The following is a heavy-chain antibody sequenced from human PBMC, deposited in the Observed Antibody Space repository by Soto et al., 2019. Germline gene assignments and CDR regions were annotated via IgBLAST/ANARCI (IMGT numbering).Heavy chain of an antibody. CDR1: GFTFNSND. V-gene: IGHV3-23*01. CDR2: ISSSGAFT. J-gene: IGHJ4*02. CDR3: VKHQVSLVRGISPFDY. D-gene: IGHD3-10*01. Sequence: GGSLRLSCAVSGFTFNSNDMTWVRQAPGKGLEWVSTISSSGAFTYHADSVRGRLTISRDNSKNTVYLQVNSLRAEDTAVYYCVKHQVSLVRGISPFDYWGQGALVTVSS.